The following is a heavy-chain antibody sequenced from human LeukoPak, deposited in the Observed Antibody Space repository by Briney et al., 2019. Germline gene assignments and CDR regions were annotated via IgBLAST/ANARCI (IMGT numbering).Heavy chain of an antibody. D-gene: IGHD3-22*01. CDR1: GFIFSDYY. V-gene: IGHV3-11*01. J-gene: IGHJ1*01. Sequence: PGGSLRLSCAASGFIFSDYYMSWIRQAPGKGLEWVSYITSGNTIYYADSVKGRFTISRDNAKNSLYLQMNSLRTEDTAVYYCARDPWADSSGFPLHHWGQGTLVTVSS. CDR3: ARDPWADSSGFPLHH. CDR2: ITSGNTI.